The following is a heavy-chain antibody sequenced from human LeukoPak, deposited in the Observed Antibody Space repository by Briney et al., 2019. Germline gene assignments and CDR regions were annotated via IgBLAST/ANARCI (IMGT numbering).Heavy chain of an antibody. CDR3: ARQLGATHAYYYYYMDV. D-gene: IGHD4/OR15-4a*01. V-gene: IGHV4-39*01. CDR1: GGSISSSRYY. CDR2: MYYGGST. Sequence: SETLSLTCTVSGGSISSSRYYWGWIRQPPGKGLEWIGSMYYGGSTYYNPSLKSRVTISVDTSKNQFSLKLSSVTAADTAVYYCARQLGATHAYYYYYMDVWGKGTTVTVSS. J-gene: IGHJ6*03.